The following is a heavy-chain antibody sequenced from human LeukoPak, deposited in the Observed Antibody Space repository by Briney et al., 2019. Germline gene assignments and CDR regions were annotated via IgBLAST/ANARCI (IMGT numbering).Heavy chain of an antibody. Sequence: SETLSLTCGVPGGSFSAYCWTWIRQLPGKGLEYIGQITQSGTTNYNASLRSRVTISVDTSKNHLSLKLTSVTAADTAVYFCAGGPGRGFRYGKLDYWGQGTLVTVSS. CDR1: GGSFSAYC. V-gene: IGHV4-34*01. D-gene: IGHD5-18*01. CDR3: AGGPGRGFRYGKLDY. CDR2: ITQSGTT. J-gene: IGHJ4*02.